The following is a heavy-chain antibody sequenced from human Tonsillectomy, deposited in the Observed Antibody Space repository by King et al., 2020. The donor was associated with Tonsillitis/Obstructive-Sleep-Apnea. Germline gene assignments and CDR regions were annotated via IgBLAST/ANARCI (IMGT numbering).Heavy chain of an antibody. CDR3: ARRYCSRTCCLRDY. CDR1: GFTFSSYE. CDR2: ISSSGSTI. V-gene: IGHV3-48*03. D-gene: IGHD2-2*01. Sequence: VQLVESGGGLVQPGGSLRLSCAASGFTFSSYEMNWVRQAPGKGLEWVSYISSSGSTIYSADSVKGRFTISRDNAKNSLYLQMNSLRAEDTAVYYCARRYCSRTCCLRDYWGRGTLVTVSS. J-gene: IGHJ4*01.